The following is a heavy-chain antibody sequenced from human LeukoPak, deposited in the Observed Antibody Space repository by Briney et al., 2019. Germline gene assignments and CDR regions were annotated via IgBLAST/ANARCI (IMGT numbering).Heavy chain of an antibody. V-gene: IGHV4-59*12. D-gene: IGHD4-11*01. J-gene: IGHJ4*02. CDR2: IYYSGST. CDR3: ARDIQYLDY. Sequence: SETLSLTCTVSGGSISSYYWSWIRQPPGKGLEWIGYIYYSGSTNYNPSLKSRVTISVDRSKNQFSLKLSSVTAADTAVYYCARDIQYLDYWGQGTLVTVSS. CDR1: GGSISSYY.